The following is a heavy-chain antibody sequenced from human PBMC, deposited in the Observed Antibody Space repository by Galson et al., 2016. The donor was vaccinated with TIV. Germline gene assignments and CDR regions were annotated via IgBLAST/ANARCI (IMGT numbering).Heavy chain of an antibody. CDR3: ARDRRYCGNECYLQYYYGLDV. J-gene: IGHJ6*02. D-gene: IGHD2-21*01. CDR2: ISGGGGT. V-gene: IGHV3-66*02. Sequence: SLRLSCAASELIVSSNYMTWVRQAPGKGLEWVSLISGGGGTSYADSVKGRFTVSRDTSKSTVYLQMNSLTIDDTGVYYCARDRRYCGNECYLQYYYGLDVWGQGTTVTVSS. CDR1: ELIVSSNY.